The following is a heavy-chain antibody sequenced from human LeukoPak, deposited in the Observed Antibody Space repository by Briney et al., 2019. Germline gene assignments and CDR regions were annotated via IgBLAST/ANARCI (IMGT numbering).Heavy chain of an antibody. J-gene: IGHJ4*02. V-gene: IGHV3-48*03. CDR2: ISSGGSTI. CDR1: GFTFSSYE. D-gene: IGHD3-22*01. CDR3: ARVDSSGYPGYHFDY. Sequence: GGSLRLSCAASGFTFSSYEMNWVHQAPGKGLEWVSYISSGGSTIYYADSVKGRFTISRDNAENSLYLQINSLRAEDTAVYYCARVDSSGYPGYHFDYWGQGTLVTVSS.